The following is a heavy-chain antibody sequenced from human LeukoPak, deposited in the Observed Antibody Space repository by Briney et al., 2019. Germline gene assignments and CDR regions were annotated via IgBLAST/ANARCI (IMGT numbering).Heavy chain of an antibody. V-gene: IGHV4-34*01. CDR3: ARVRWYRYTLDY. CDR1: GGSFSGYY. D-gene: IGHD6-13*01. Sequence: SETLSLTCAVYGGSFSGYYWSWIRQPPGKGLEWIGEINHSGSANYNPSLKSRVTISVDTSKNQFSLKLSSVTAADTAVYYCARVRWYRYTLDYWGQGTLVTVSS. J-gene: IGHJ4*02. CDR2: INHSGSA.